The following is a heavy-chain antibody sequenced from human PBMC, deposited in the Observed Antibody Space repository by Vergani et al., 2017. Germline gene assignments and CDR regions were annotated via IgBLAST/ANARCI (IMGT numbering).Heavy chain of an antibody. J-gene: IGHJ6*03. Sequence: EVQLVESGGGLVQPGRSLRLSCAASGFTFDDYAMHWVRQAPGKGLEWVSGISWNSGSIGYADSVKGRFTISRDNAKNSLYLQMNSLRAEDTALYYCAKDGYYGSGYMDVWGKGTTVTVSS. CDR1: GFTFDDYA. V-gene: IGHV3-9*01. CDR3: AKDGYYGSGYMDV. D-gene: IGHD3-10*01. CDR2: ISWNSGSI.